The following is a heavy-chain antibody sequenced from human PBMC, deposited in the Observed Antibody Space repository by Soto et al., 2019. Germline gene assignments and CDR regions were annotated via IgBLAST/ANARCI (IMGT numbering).Heavy chain of an antibody. CDR3: AGGYCSSTSCYTRVGVWFDP. D-gene: IGHD2-2*02. CDR2: SSDTGST. Sequence: KTSETLSLTCTVSGGSISGRGFYWSWIRQPPGKGLEWIGYSSDTGSTHYNPSLSGRVAVSVDTSKNQFSLKLSSVTAADTAVYYCAGGYCSSTSCYTRVGVWFDPWGQGTLVTVSS. J-gene: IGHJ5*02. V-gene: IGHV4-30-4*08. CDR1: GGSISGRGFY.